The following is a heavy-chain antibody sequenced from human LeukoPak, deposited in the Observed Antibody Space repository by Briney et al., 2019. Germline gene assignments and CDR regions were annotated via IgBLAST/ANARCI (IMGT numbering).Heavy chain of an antibody. CDR1: GGSISSSNW. Sequence: SGTLSLTCAVSGGSISSSNWWSWVRQPPGKGLEWIGEIYHSGSTNYNPSLKSRVTISVDKSKNQFSLKLSSVTAADTAVYYCARMDSSGSYRYGMDVWGQGTTVTVSS. D-gene: IGHD6-25*01. CDR2: IYHSGST. V-gene: IGHV4-4*02. J-gene: IGHJ6*02. CDR3: ARMDSSGSYRYGMDV.